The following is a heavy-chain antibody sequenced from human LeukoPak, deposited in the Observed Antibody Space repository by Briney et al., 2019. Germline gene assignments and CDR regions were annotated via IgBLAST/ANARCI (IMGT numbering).Heavy chain of an antibody. D-gene: IGHD2-8*01. CDR2: INSDGSST. Sequence: GGSLRLSCAASGFTFSSYWMHWVRQAPGKGLVWVSRINSDGSSTSNAYSVKGRFTISRDNAKNTLYLQMNSMRAEDTDVYYCARGSGDAISLGYYYYMDVWGKGTTVTVSS. J-gene: IGHJ6*03. CDR1: GFTFSSYW. V-gene: IGHV3-74*01. CDR3: ARGSGDAISLGYYYYMDV.